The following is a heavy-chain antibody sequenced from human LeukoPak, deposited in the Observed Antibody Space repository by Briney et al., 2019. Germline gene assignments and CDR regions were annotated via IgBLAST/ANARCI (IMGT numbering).Heavy chain of an antibody. J-gene: IGHJ4*02. CDR2: IYPNSGAT. CDR3: GTLLSNGPFDY. Sequence: ASVKVSCKASGYTFTGYYMHWVRPAPGQGVEWMGWIYPNSGATKYAQKFQGRVTMTRDTSISTAYMELSRLRSDDTAVYYCGTLLSNGPFDYWGQGNLVTVSS. V-gene: IGHV1-2*02. CDR1: GYTFTGYY.